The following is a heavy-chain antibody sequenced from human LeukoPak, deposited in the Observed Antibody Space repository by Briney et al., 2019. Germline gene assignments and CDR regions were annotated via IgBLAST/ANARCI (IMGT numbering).Heavy chain of an antibody. D-gene: IGHD2-15*01. CDR2: INHSEAT. CDR1: GGSFSGYY. V-gene: IGHV4-34*01. CDR3: AREAQYCSGGRCYGGYFQH. Sequence: SETLSLTCAVYGGSFSGYYWSWIRQPPGKGLEWIGEINHSEATDYNPSFKSRATILVDTSKTQFSLKLSSVTAADTAVYYCAREAQYCSGGRCYGGYFQHWGQGTLVTVSS. J-gene: IGHJ1*01.